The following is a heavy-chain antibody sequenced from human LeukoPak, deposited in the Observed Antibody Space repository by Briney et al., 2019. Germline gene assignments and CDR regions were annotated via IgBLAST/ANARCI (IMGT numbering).Heavy chain of an antibody. CDR3: ARAPVGGPLRFFDY. Sequence: ASVKVSCKASGYSFIGYYVHWMRQAPGQGLEWMGWMNPNSGGTNYAQKFQGRVTMTRDTSISTAYMELSSLRSDDTAVYYCARAPVGGPLRFFDYWGQGTLVTVSS. J-gene: IGHJ4*02. CDR2: MNPNSGGT. CDR1: GYSFIGYY. D-gene: IGHD3-3*01. V-gene: IGHV1-2*02.